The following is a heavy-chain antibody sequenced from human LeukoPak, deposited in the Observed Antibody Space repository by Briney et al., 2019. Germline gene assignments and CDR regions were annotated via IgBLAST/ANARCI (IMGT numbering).Heavy chain of an antibody. J-gene: IGHJ4*02. Sequence: ASVKVSCKASGYTFTGQYIHWVRQAPGQGLEWMGWMNPQRGGTKYAQKFQGRVTMTRDTSISTAYMEVSRLTSDDTAVYFCARYGDCSNGVCYFDYWGQGTLVTVSS. D-gene: IGHD2-8*01. CDR2: MNPQRGGT. CDR3: ARYGDCSNGVCYFDY. V-gene: IGHV1-2*02. CDR1: GYTFTGQY.